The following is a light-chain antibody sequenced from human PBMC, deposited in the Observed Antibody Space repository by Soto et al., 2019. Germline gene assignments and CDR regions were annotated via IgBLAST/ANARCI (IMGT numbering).Light chain of an antibody. Sequence: DIQMTQSPSTLSAYVGDRVIITCRASESLGTWLAWYQQKPGTAPILLIYDVSRLESGVPPRFSGRGSGTEFTLPIRSLQPDDFATYSCQQYFSYPHPFGGGTKVAIK. CDR2: DVS. CDR1: ESLGTW. V-gene: IGKV1-5*01. J-gene: IGKJ4*01. CDR3: QQYFSYPHP.